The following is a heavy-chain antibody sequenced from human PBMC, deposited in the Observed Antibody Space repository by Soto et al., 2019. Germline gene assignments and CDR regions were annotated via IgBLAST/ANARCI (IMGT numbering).Heavy chain of an antibody. CDR3: AREISYVSGGLLYEGMDV. J-gene: IGHJ6*02. CDR2: MSGSGSSE. Sequence: PGGSLRISCAASGFTFSDHYLACIRQAPGKGLEIVAHMSGSGSSEDYGDSVKGRFSIFREHSKNLLFLQMIFLRAEDTAVYYCAREISYVSGGLLYEGMDVWGQRTAITVSS. CDR1: GFTFSDHY. V-gene: IGHV3-11*01. D-gene: IGHD3-16*01.